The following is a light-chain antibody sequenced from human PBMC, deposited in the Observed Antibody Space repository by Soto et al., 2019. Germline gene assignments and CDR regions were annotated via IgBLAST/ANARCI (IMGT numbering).Light chain of an antibody. CDR1: SSDLAIYNY. CDR3: CSYVSSKTYV. CDR2: EVT. V-gene: IGLV2-14*03. Sequence: QSVLTQPASVSGSPGQSITISCTGTSSDLAIYNYVSWYQQQPGKAPKLMIYEVTNRPSGVSDRFSGSKSDNTASLTISGLQTEDEADYYCCSYVSSKTYVFGTGTKVTVL. J-gene: IGLJ1*01.